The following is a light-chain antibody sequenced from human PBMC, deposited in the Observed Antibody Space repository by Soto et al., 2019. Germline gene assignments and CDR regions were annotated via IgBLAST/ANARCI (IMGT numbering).Light chain of an antibody. V-gene: IGLV2-14*02. CDR3: AAWDDSLRGWV. J-gene: IGLJ3*02. CDR2: EVN. CDR1: SSDFGNYNL. Sequence: QSALTQPASVSGSPGQSITISCTGTSSDFGNYNLVSWYQQHPGKVPKLILFEVNKRPSGVPDRFSGSKSGSSASLAISGLRSEDEADYYCAAWDDSLRGWVFGGGTQLTVL.